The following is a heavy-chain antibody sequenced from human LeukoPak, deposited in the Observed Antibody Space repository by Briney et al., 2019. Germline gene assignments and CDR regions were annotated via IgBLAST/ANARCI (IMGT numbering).Heavy chain of an antibody. CDR3: AKHLWRDLLWFGEGYYFGY. Sequence: GRSLRLSCAASGFTFSNYAMSWVRQAPGKGLECVSVISGDGGSTYYADSVRGRFTISRDISKNTLYLQMNSLRADDTAVYYCAKHLWRDLLWFGEGYYFGYWGQGTLVTVSS. J-gene: IGHJ4*02. CDR1: GFTFSNYA. CDR2: ISGDGGST. D-gene: IGHD3-10*01. V-gene: IGHV3-23*01.